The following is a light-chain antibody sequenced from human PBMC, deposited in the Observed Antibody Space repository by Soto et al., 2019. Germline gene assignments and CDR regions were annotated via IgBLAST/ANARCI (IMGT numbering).Light chain of an antibody. CDR3: QQRSNWPHT. J-gene: IGKJ2*01. CDR2: DAS. V-gene: IGKV3-11*01. CDR1: QSVSSY. Sequence: EIVLTQSPATLSLSPGKRATLSCRASQSVSSYLAWYQQKPGQAPRLLIYDASNRATGIPARFSGSGSGTDFTLTISSLESEDFAVYYCQQRSNWPHTFGQGTKLEIK.